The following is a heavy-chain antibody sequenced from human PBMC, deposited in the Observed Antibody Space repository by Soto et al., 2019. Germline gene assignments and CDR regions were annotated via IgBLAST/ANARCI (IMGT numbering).Heavy chain of an antibody. CDR3: ARDQEDLKYNWFDP. J-gene: IGHJ5*02. CDR2: VDNSGRT. Sequence: PSETLSLTCTVSDDSFTSYYWSWIRQPPGKGPEWIGYVDNSGRTNYNPSLRSRVTISVDTSKRQFSLSLRSVTAADTAIYYCARDQEDLKYNWFDPWGQGTLVTVSS. CDR1: DDSFTSYY. V-gene: IGHV4-4*08.